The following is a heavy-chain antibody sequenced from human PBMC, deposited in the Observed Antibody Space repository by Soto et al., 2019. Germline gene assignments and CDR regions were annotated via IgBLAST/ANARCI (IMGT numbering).Heavy chain of an antibody. D-gene: IGHD3-22*01. CDR2: ISATGGST. J-gene: IGHJ4*02. CDR3: AKDPQAKRSFYSDRSGYPTFDY. V-gene: IGHV3-23*01. Sequence: PGGSLRLSCAASGFTFSSYAMSWVRQAPGKGLEWVSSISATGGSTYVADSVKGRFTISRDNSKNTLFLQMNSLRAEDTAVYYCAKDPQAKRSFYSDRSGYPTFDYWGQGALVTVSS. CDR1: GFTFSSYA.